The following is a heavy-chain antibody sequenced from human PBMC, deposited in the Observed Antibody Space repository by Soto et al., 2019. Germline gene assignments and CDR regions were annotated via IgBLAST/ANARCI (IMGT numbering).Heavy chain of an antibody. J-gene: IGHJ4*02. D-gene: IGHD3-10*01. CDR2: INPSGGST. V-gene: IGHV1-46*03. CDR3: ASLWFGELSVFDY. Sequence: QVQLVQSGAEVKKPGASVKVSCKASGYTFTSYYMHWVRQAPGQGLEWMGIINPSGGSTSYAQKFQGRVTMTRDTSTSTVYMELSRLRSEDTAVYYCASLWFGELSVFDYWGQGTLVTVSS. CDR1: GYTFTSYY.